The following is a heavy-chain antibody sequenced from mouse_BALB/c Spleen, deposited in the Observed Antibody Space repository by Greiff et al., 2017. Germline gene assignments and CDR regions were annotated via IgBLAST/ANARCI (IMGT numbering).Heavy chain of an antibody. CDR2: IWSGGST. D-gene: IGHD1-1*01. CDR3: ARNYYGSSYAMDY. J-gene: IGHJ4*01. CDR1: GFSLTSYG. Sequence: VKLVESGPGLVQPSQSLSITCTVSGFSLTSYGVHWVRQSPGKGLEWLGVIWSGGSTDYNAAFISRLSISKDNSKSQVFFKMNSLQANDTAIYYCARNYYGSSYAMDYWGQGTSVTVSA. V-gene: IGHV2-2*02.